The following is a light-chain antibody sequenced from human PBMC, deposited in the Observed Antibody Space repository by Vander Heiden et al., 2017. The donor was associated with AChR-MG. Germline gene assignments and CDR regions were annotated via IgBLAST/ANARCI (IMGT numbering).Light chain of an antibody. CDR1: RSNTGAGYG. CDR3: QSDDSSLSGWV. CDR2: GNK. V-gene: IGLV1-40*01. Sequence: QSVLTLLPPVSAAPGQTVNVSCTASRSNTGAGYGVNWYHPFTRTARKLLIYGNKKRAAGVPDRFSGSKSGASASLAITGLQAEDEADYYCQSDDSSLSGWVFGEGTKLTVL. J-gene: IGLJ3*02.